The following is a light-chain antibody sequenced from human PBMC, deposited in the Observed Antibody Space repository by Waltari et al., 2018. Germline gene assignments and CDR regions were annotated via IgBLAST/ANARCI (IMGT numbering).Light chain of an antibody. CDR1: QSNSRY. CDR2: GAS. J-gene: IGKJ1*01. Sequence: IMLTQSPGTLSLSPGERATLSCRASQSNSRYLAWYQQKPGQAPRLLIYGASTRATSIPDRFSGSGSGTDFSLTISGLEPEDSAVYYCQHHFRLPATFGQGTKVEIK. CDR3: QHHFRLPAT. V-gene: IGKV3-20*01.